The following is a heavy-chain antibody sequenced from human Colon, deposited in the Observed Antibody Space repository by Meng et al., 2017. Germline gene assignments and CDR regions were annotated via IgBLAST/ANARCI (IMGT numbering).Heavy chain of an antibody. Sequence: QLQQSGPGLVKTPQTLSQTCVISGDNISSNTAAWNWIRQSPSRGLEWLGRTYYRSKWYNEYAVSVKSRMTFNADTSKNQVSLQVNSVPPEDTAVYYCARDHGYSYGLPLDYWGQGILVTVSS. V-gene: IGHV6-1*01. J-gene: IGHJ4*02. D-gene: IGHD5-18*01. CDR2: TYYRSKWYN. CDR1: GDNISSNTAA. CDR3: ARDHGYSYGLPLDY.